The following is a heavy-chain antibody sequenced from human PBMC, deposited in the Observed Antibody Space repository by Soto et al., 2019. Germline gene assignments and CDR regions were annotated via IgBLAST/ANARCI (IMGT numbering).Heavy chain of an antibody. CDR2: IYYSGST. D-gene: IGHD6-19*01. V-gene: IGHV4-59*01. CDR1: GASISGYY. Sequence: SETLSLTCTVSGASISGYYWSWIRQPPGKGLEWIGYIYYSGSTNYNSSLKSRVTISVDTSKNQFSLKLSSVTAADTAVYYCARQQWLAQFDYWGQGTLVTVSS. J-gene: IGHJ4*02. CDR3: ARQQWLAQFDY.